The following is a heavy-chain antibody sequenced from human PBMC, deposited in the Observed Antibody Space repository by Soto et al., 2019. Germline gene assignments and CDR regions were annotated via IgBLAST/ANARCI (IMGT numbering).Heavy chain of an antibody. CDR1: TFSNYV. V-gene: IGHV1-69*01. D-gene: IGHD1-1*01. J-gene: IGHJ5*01. CDR3: AGYNGASVGTHWFDS. CDR2: IIPLLGRT. Sequence: QVQLVQSGAEVMRPGSSVTVSCKATTFSNYVISWVRQAPGQGLEWMGEIIPLLGRTSHAQKLLGRVTMTADAATNTVYMELSGLRSEDSAVYYCAGYNGASVGTHWFDSWGQGTLVTVSS.